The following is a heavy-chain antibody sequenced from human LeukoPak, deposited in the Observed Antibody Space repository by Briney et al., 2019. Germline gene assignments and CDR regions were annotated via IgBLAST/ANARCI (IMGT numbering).Heavy chain of an antibody. J-gene: IGHJ4*02. CDR2: IYYNGRT. V-gene: IGHV4-39*07. Sequence: SETLSLTCTVSGDSINNNNYYWGWIRQPPGKGLEWIGNIYYNGRTYYSPSLKSRVTISVDTSKNQFSLKMSSVTAADTAAYYCARTRAYGGRPDYWGQGTLVTVSS. CDR3: ARTRAYGGRPDY. D-gene: IGHD4-23*01. CDR1: GDSINNNNYY.